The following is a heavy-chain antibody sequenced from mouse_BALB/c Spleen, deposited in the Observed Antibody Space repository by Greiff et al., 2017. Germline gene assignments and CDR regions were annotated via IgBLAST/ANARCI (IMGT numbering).Heavy chain of an antibody. CDR3: ARSYGNYWAWFAY. J-gene: IGHJ3*01. Sequence: VQVVESGPGLVQPSQSLSITCTVSGFSLTSYGVHWVRQSPGKGLEWLGVIWSGGSTDYNAAFISRLSISKDNSKSQVFFKMNSLQANDTAIYYCARSYGNYWAWFAYWGQGTLVTVSA. D-gene: IGHD2-1*01. CDR1: GFSLTSYG. V-gene: IGHV2-2*02. CDR2: IWSGGST.